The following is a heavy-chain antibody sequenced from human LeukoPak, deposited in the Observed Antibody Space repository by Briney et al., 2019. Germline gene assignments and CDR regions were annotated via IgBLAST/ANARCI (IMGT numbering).Heavy chain of an antibody. CDR1: GFTFSSYS. CDR2: ISSSSSYI. J-gene: IGHJ4*02. D-gene: IGHD7-27*01. Sequence: PGGSLRLSCAASGFTFSSYSMNWVRQAPGKGLEWVASISSSSSYIYYADSVKGRFTISRDNAKNSLYLQMNSLRAEDTAVYYCAKSPDPFFWGEGDYWGQGTLVTVSS. CDR3: AKSPDPFFWGEGDY. V-gene: IGHV3-21*04.